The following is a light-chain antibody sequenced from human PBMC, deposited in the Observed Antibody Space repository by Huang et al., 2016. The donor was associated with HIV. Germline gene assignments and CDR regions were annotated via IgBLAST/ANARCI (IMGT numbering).Light chain of an antibody. J-gene: IGKJ3*01. CDR1: QSLLYRSNNKNY. V-gene: IGKV4-1*01. CDR2: WAS. CDR3: QQYYNTPFT. Sequence: DIVMTQSPDSLALSLGERAAINCKYSQSLLYRSNNKNYLAWYQQKPGQPPKLLIYWASTREAGVPDRFSGSGSGTDFTLTISSLQAADVAVYYCQQYYNTPFTFGPGTKVDIK.